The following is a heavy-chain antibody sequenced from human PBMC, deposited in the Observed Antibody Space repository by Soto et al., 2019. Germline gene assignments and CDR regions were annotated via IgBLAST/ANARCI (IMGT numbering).Heavy chain of an antibody. CDR2: FDPEDGET. Sequence: ASVKVSCKVSGYTLTELSMHWVRQAPGKGLEWMGGFDPEDGETIYAQKFQGRVTMTEDTSTDTAYMELSSLRSEDTAVYYCATIIGCSGGSCYDYGMYVWGQGTTVTVSS. V-gene: IGHV1-24*01. CDR3: ATIIGCSGGSCYDYGMYV. D-gene: IGHD2-15*01. CDR1: GYTLTELS. J-gene: IGHJ6*02.